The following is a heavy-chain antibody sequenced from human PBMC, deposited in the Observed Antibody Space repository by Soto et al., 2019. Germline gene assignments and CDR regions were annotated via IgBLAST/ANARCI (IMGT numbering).Heavy chain of an antibody. CDR2: IYTSGST. J-gene: IGHJ5*02. D-gene: IGHD2-2*01. V-gene: IGHV4-4*07. Sequence: SETLSLTCTVSGGSISSYYWSWIRQPAGKGLEWIGRIYTSGSTNYNPSLKSRVTMSVDTSKNQFSLKLSSVTAADTAVYYCARDRYSSSTSCRNWFDPWGQGTLVTVSS. CDR1: GGSISSYY. CDR3: ARDRYSSSTSCRNWFDP.